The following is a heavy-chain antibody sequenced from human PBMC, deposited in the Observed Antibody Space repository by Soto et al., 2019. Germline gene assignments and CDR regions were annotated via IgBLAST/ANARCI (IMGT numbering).Heavy chain of an antibody. J-gene: IGHJ5*02. V-gene: IGHV4-30-4*01. CDR2: IYHTGTT. D-gene: IGHD2-2*01. CDR1: GGSISSIDYF. Sequence: SETLSLTCSVSGGSISSIDYFWSWIRQPPGKGLEWIGFIYHTGTTYYNPSLRSRVTISIDTSKSQFSMKLNSVTAADTAVYYCARVMAAMQHWLVPWGQGTLVNVSS. CDR3: ARVMAAMQHWLVP.